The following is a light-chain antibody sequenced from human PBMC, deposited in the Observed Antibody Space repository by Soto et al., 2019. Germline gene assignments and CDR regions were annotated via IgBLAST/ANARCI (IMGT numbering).Light chain of an antibody. CDR1: RTIDKN. CDR3: QQSYGSPWT. J-gene: IGKJ1*01. Sequence: DIHISHSPSSLSASIGDRVTISCRASRTIDKNLNWYQQKPGKAPNLLIYGTSNLQNGVPTRFSGSGSGTDFTLTVNSLQPEDFAVYFCQQSYGSPWTFGLGTKVDIK. V-gene: IGKV1-39*01. CDR2: GTS.